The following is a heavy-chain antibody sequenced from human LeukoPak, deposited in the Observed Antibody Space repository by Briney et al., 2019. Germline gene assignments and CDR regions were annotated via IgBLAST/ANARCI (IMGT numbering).Heavy chain of an antibody. D-gene: IGHD3-16*01. CDR1: RFTFSNYA. CDR2: IWYDGSNK. CDR3: ARVAGGLHYYFDY. V-gene: IGHV3-33*08. J-gene: IGHJ4*02. Sequence: GGSLRLSCAASRFTFSNYAMHWVRQAPGKGLEWVAVIWYDGSNKYYADSVKGRFTISRDNSKNTLYLQMNSLRAEDTAVYYCARVAGGLHYYFDYWGQGTLVTVSS.